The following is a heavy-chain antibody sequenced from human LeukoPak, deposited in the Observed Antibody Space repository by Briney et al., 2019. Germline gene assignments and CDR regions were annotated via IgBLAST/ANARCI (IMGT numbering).Heavy chain of an antibody. Sequence: SVKVSCKASGGTFSSHTFSWVRQAPGQGLEWMGRIIPISDTVKHAQRFQGRITISADKSRSTAYMELSSLKSEDTAVYYCVRDYVYGSGTYSNDYWGQGPLVTVSS. D-gene: IGHD3-10*01. CDR2: IIPISDTV. J-gene: IGHJ4*02. CDR3: VRDYVYGSGTYSNDY. CDR1: GGTFSSHT. V-gene: IGHV1-69*08.